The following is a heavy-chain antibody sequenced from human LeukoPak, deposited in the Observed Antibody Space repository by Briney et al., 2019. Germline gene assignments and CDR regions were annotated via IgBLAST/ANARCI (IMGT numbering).Heavy chain of an antibody. D-gene: IGHD4-23*01. V-gene: IGHV4-59*08. CDR1: GGSISSYY. CDR2: IYYSGST. CDR3: ARLHKEGNYYYYYGMDV. Sequence: SETLSLTCTVSGGSISSYYWSWIRQPPGRGLEWIGYIYYSGSTNHNPSLKSRVTISVDTSKNQFSLKLSSVTAADTAVYYCARLHKEGNYYYYYGMDVWGQGTTVTVSS. J-gene: IGHJ6*02.